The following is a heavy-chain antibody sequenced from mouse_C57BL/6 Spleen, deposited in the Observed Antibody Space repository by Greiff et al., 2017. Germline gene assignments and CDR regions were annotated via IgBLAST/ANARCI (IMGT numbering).Heavy chain of an antibody. CDR2: IHPNSGST. J-gene: IGHJ4*01. Sequence: QVQLQQPGAELVKPGASVKLSCKASGYTFTSYWMHWVKQRPGQGLEWIGMIHPNSGSTNYNEKFKSKATLTVDKSSSAAYMQLSSLTSEDSAVYYCARFGDFYAMDYWGQGTSVTVSS. CDR3: ARFGDFYAMDY. V-gene: IGHV1-64*01. D-gene: IGHD1-1*02. CDR1: GYTFTSYW.